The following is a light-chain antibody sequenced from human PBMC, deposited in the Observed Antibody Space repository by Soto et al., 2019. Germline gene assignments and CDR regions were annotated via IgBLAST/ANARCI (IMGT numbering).Light chain of an antibody. CDR2: GAS. CDR3: QHYGSPIT. J-gene: IGKJ4*01. Sequence: EVMMAQSPGTLCLSPRVIPTRFCSSRHSVSSSYLVWYQQRPGQAPRLLISGASFRATGIPGRVSGSGSGTDFTLTISRLEPEDFAVYYCQHYGSPITFGGGTKVDIK. V-gene: IGKV3-20*01. CDR1: HSVSSSY.